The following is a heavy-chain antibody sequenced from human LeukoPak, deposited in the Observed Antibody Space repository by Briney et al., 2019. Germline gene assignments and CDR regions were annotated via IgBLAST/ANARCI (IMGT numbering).Heavy chain of an antibody. CDR3: ARDMRPEVPASSGYYYGMDV. D-gene: IGHD1-14*01. CDR1: GFSFSSFS. Sequence: GGSLRLSRVASGFSFSSFSMSWVRQAPGKGLERVADIKQDGSEKYFLDSVKGRFTISRDHANNSLYLQMNSMRVEDTAVYYCARDMRPEVPASSGYYYGMDVWGQGTTVTVSS. V-gene: IGHV3-7*01. CDR2: IKQDGSEK. J-gene: IGHJ6*01.